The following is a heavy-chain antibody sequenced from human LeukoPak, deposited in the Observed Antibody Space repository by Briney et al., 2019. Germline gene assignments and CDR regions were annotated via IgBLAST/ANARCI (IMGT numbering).Heavy chain of an antibody. Sequence: SETLSLTCTVSGGSISSYYWSWIRQPPGKGLEWIGYIYYSGSTNYNPSLKSRVTISVDTSKNQFSLKLSSVTAADTAVYYCARKSPSPNWFDPWGQGTLVTVSS. CDR3: ARKSPSPNWFDP. V-gene: IGHV4-59*08. CDR1: GGSISSYY. CDR2: IYYSGST. J-gene: IGHJ5*02.